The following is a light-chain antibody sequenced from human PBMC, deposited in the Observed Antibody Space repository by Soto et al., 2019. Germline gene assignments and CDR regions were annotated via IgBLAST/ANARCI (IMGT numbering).Light chain of an antibody. J-gene: IGKJ5*01. CDR3: MQGTHWPIT. Sequence: DVVMTQSPFSLPVTLGQPASISCRSNQSLVHSDGIAYFSWFQQRPGRSPRXLYKVYNRDSGVQARFSGSGSGTDFALKIRRVEAEDVGVYYCMQGTHWPITFGQGTRLEI. CDR2: KVY. V-gene: IGKV2-30*02. CDR1: QSLVHSDGIAY.